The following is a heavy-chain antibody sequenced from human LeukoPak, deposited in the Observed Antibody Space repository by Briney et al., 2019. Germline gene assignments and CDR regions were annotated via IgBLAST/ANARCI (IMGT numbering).Heavy chain of an antibody. V-gene: IGHV4-34*01. CDR1: GGSFSGYY. Sequence: SETLSLTCAVYGGSFSGYYWSWIRQPPGKGLEWIGEINHSGSTNYNPSLKSRVTISVDTSKNQFSLKLSPVTAADTAVYFCARGVGDNSDWYGDCYYYYYMDVWGKGTTVTISS. J-gene: IGHJ6*03. CDR2: INHSGST. D-gene: IGHD6-19*01. CDR3: ARGVGDNSDWYGDCYYYYYMDV.